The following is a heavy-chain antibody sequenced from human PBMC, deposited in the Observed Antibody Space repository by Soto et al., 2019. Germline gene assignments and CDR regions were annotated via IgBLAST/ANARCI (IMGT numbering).Heavy chain of an antibody. CDR1: GYTFTDYW. Sequence: PGESLKISCKGSGYTFTDYWIGWVRQLPGKGLEWMGIIYPGDSDTRYSPSFQGHVTITVDKSTSTAYLQWNTLKASDTARYYWGGDVSNFRCCYEAMGVRRRGTRVT. CDR3: GGDVSNFRCCYEAMGV. V-gene: IGHV5-51*01. CDR2: IYPGDSDT. D-gene: IGHD2-15*01. J-gene: IGHJ6*02.